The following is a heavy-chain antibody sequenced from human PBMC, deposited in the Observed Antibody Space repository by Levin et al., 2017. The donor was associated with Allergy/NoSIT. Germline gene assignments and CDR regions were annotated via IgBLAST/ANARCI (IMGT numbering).Heavy chain of an antibody. Sequence: SQTLSLTCTVSGGSISSYYWSCIRQPPGKGLEWIGYIYYTGSTNYNPSLKSRVTISLDTPKNQFSLKLISVTAADTAVYYCARGGGSSGGGGFDYWGQGTLVTVSS. V-gene: IGHV4-59*01. D-gene: IGHD3-22*01. CDR2: IYYTGST. J-gene: IGHJ4*02. CDR1: GGSISSYY. CDR3: ARGGGSSGGGGFDY.